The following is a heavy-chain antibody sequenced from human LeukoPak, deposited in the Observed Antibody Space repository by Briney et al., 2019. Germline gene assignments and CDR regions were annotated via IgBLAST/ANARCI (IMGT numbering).Heavy chain of an antibody. CDR3: ARGFGIGYYDFSQAPGDGYYFDY. Sequence: GGSLRLSCAASGFTVSSNYMSWVRQAPGKGLEWVSVIYSGGSTYYADSVKGRFTISRDNSKNTLHLQMNSLRAEDTAVYYCARGFGIGYYDFSQAPGDGYYFDYWGQGTLVTVSS. J-gene: IGHJ4*02. V-gene: IGHV3-66*01. CDR1: GFTVSSNY. CDR2: IYSGGST. D-gene: IGHD3-3*01.